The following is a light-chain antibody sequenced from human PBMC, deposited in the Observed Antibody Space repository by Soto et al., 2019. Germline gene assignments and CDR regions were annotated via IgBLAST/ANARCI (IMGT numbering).Light chain of an antibody. CDR3: NSYTGSSTYV. CDR2: EVS. Sequence: QSALTQPPSVSGSPGQSVAISCTGTSSDVGSYNRVSWYQQPPGAAPKLMIYEVSNRPSGVPDRFSGSKSGNPASLTISGLQAEDEADYYCNSYTGSSTYVFGTGTKVTVL. CDR1: SSDVGSYNR. J-gene: IGLJ1*01. V-gene: IGLV2-18*02.